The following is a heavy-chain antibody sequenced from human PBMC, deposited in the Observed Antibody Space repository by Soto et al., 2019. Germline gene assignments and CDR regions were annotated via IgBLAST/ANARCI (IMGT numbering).Heavy chain of an antibody. J-gene: IGHJ4*02. CDR2: IIPILGIA. Sequence: QVQLVQSGAEVKKPGSSVKVSCKASGGTFSSYTISWVRQAPGQGLEWMGRIIPILGIANYAQKFQGRVTITADKSTSTAYMELSSLRSEDTAVYYCARVTDSGYVQNYWGQGTLVTVSS. CDR3: ARVTDSGYVQNY. CDR1: GGTFSSYT. V-gene: IGHV1-69*02. D-gene: IGHD5-12*01.